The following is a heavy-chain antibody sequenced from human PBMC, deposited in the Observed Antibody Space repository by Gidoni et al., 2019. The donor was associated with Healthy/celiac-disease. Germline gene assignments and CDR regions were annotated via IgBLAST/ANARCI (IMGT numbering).Heavy chain of an antibody. CDR3: ARDCRRCRDGYNTAAFDI. CDR2: IYYSGST. V-gene: IGHV4-61*01. CDR1: GGSVSSGSYH. D-gene: IGHD5-12*01. J-gene: IGHJ3*02. Sequence: QVQLQESGPGLVKPSETLSLTCTVSGGSVSSGSYHWSWFRQPPGKGLEWIGYIYYSGSTNYNPSLKSRVTISVDTSKNQFSLKLGSVTAADTAVYYCARDCRRCRDGYNTAAFDIWGQGTMVTVSS.